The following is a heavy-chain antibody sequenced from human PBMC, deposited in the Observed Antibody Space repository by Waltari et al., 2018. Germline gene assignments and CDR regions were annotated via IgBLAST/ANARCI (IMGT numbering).Heavy chain of an antibody. V-gene: IGHV1-69*01. D-gene: IGHD3-10*01. CDR1: GGTFSSSA. CDR3: ARRRGNYYGSGSSYYFDY. CDR2: IIPIFGTA. J-gene: IGHJ4*02. Sequence: QVQLVQSGAEVKKPGSSVKVSCKASGGTFSSSAISWVRQAPGHGLEWMGGIIPIFGTANYAQKFQGRVTITADESTSTAYMELSSLRSEDTAVYYCARRRGNYYGSGSSYYFDYWGQGTLVTVSS.